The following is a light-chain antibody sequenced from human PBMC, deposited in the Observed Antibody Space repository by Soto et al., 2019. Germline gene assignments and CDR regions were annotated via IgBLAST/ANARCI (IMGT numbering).Light chain of an antibody. V-gene: IGLV2-8*01. J-gene: IGLJ2*01. CDR1: SSDVGDYKF. Sequence: QSVLTQPPSASGSPGQSVTISCTGTSSDVGDYKFVSWYQQHPGKAPKLLIYEVSRRPSGVPDRFSGSKSGNTASLTVSGLQAEDEADYYCSSYAGNNNVVFGGETKLTVL. CDR2: EVS. CDR3: SSYAGNNNVV.